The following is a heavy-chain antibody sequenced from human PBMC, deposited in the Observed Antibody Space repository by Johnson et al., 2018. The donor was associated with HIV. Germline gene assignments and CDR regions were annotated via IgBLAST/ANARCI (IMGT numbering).Heavy chain of an antibody. D-gene: IGHD3-16*02. Sequence: VQVLESGGGVVQPGGSLRLSCAASGFTFSSYGMHWVRQAPGKGLEWVAFIRYDGSNKYYADSVKGRFTISRDNSKNTLYVQMNSLRVEDTAVYYCAKDPTPWGSYPLDAFDIWGQGTMVTVSS. CDR2: IRYDGSNK. CDR3: AKDPTPWGSYPLDAFDI. CDR1: GFTFSSYG. V-gene: IGHV3-30*02. J-gene: IGHJ3*02.